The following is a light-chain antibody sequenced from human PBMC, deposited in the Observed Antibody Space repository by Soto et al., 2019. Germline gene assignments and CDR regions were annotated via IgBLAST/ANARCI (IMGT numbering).Light chain of an antibody. V-gene: IGLV1-40*01. CDR1: SSNIGAGYD. CDR2: GNS. CDR3: QSYHSSLSAFAV. J-gene: IGLJ7*01. Sequence: QSVLTQPPSVSGAPGQRVTISCTGSSSNIGAGYDVHWYQQLPGTAPKLLIYGNSNRPSGVPDRFSGSKSGTSASLAITGLQAEDEADYYCQSYHSSLSAFAVFGGGTQLTVL.